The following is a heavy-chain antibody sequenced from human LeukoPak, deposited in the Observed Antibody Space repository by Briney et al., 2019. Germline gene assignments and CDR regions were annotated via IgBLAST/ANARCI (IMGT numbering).Heavy chain of an antibody. CDR2: IYPADSDT. CDR3: ARGYGAYLGF. CDR1: GYNFDTYW. J-gene: IGHJ4*02. V-gene: IGHV5-51*01. Sequence: GESLKISCKGSGYNFDTYWIAWVRQMPGKGLGWMGIIYPADSDTRYRPSFQGQVTISADKSITTAYLQWNSLEASDTAIYYCARGYGAYLGFWGQGSLVTVSS. D-gene: IGHD4-17*01.